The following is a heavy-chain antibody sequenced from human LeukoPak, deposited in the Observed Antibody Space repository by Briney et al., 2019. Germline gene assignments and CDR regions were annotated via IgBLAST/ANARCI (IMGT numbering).Heavy chain of an antibody. CDR1: GGSFSGYY. Sequence: KPSETLSLTCAVYGGSFSGYYWGWIRQPPGKGLEWIGEINHSGSTNYNPSLKSRVTISVDTSKNQFSLKLSSVTAADTAVYYCARGGGWAPQLDPWGQGTLVTVSS. J-gene: IGHJ5*02. CDR2: INHSGST. V-gene: IGHV4-34*01. D-gene: IGHD6-19*01. CDR3: ARGGGWAPQLDP.